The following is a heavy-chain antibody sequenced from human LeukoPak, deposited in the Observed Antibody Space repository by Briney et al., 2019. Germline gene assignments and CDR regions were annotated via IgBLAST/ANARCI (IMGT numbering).Heavy chain of an antibody. D-gene: IGHD1-26*01. CDR1: GYRFSSYG. J-gene: IGHJ4*02. CDR3: ARADSPGASFHY. CDR2: MNPNSGKT. V-gene: IGHV1-8*03. Sequence: GASVKVSCKASGYRFSSYGINWVRQATGQGLEWMAYMNPNSGKTVFAQNFRGRLTITRSTSMSTAYMELSSLRSQDTAVYYCARADSPGASFHYWGQGTLVTVSS.